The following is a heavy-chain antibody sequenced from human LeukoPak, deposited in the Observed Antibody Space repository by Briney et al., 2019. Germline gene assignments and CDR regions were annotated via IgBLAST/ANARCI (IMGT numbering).Heavy chain of an antibody. D-gene: IGHD3-10*01. V-gene: IGHV4-59*08. CDR3: ASNYYGSGSLDY. CDR1: GGSISSYY. CDR2: IYYSGST. J-gene: IGHJ4*02. Sequence: PSETLSLTCTVSGGSISSYYWSWIRQPPGKGLERIRYIYYSGSTNYNLSLKSRVTISVDTSKNQFSVKLSSVTAADTAVYYCASNYYGSGSLDYWRQGNLVSVSS.